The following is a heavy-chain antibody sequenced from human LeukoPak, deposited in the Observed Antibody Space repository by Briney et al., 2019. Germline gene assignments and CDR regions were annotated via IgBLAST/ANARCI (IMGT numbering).Heavy chain of an antibody. CDR2: VIAIFGRV. CDR1: RGTFSSYG. Sequence: SVKVSCKAPRGTFSSYGISWVRQAPGQGLEWMGGVIAIFGRVKYGQKFQGRATITTDESTSTAYMELSSLTSGDTGVYYCARGELGDSSGFSFFDYWGQGTLVTVSS. J-gene: IGHJ4*02. V-gene: IGHV1-69*05. D-gene: IGHD3-22*01. CDR3: ARGELGDSSGFSFFDY.